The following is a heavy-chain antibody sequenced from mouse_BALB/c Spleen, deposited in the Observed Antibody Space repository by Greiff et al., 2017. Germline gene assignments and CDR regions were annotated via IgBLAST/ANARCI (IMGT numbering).Heavy chain of an antibody. Sequence: QVQLKQSGAELVKPGASVKLSCKASGYTFTSYWMHWVKQRPGQGLEWIGEINPSNGRTNYNEKFKSKATLTVDKSSSTAYMQLSSLTSEDSAVYYCASGYDYLFAYWGQGTLVTVS. CDR1: GYTFTSYW. CDR2: INPSNGRT. CDR3: ASGYDYLFAY. V-gene: IGHV1S81*02. D-gene: IGHD2-4*01. J-gene: IGHJ3*01.